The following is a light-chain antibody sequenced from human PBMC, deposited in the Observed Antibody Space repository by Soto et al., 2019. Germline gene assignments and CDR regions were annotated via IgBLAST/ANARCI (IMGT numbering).Light chain of an antibody. Sequence: DIPMTQSPSTLSASVGDRVTITCRASQTIVTWLAWYQQKPGKAPKLLIYDASTLESGVPSRFGGTGYGTEFTLAISSLQPEDFATYYCQQYLSYPVTFGQGTKVEIK. CDR3: QQYLSYPVT. CDR1: QTIVTW. CDR2: DAS. V-gene: IGKV1-5*01. J-gene: IGKJ2*01.